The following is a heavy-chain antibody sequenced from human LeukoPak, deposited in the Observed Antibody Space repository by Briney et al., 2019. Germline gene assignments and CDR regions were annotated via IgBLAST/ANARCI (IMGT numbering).Heavy chain of an antibody. CDR1: GYTFTSYD. Sequence: ASVKVSCKASGYTFTSYDINWVRQATGQGLEWMGWMNPNSGNTGYAQKFQGRVTMTRNTSISTAYMELSSLRSEDTAVYYCTYSSSWYNDAFDIWGQGTMVTVSS. CDR3: TYSSSWYNDAFDI. V-gene: IGHV1-8*01. CDR2: MNPNSGNT. J-gene: IGHJ3*02. D-gene: IGHD6-13*01.